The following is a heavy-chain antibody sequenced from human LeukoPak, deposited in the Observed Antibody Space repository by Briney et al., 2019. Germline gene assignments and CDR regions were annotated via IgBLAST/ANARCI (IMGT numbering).Heavy chain of an antibody. CDR1: GGSFSGYY. J-gene: IGHJ5*02. CDR3: ARARRRFDP. V-gene: IGHV4-34*01. Sequence: SETLSLTCAVYGGSFSGYYWSWIRQPPGKGLEWIGEINHSGSTNYNPSLKSRVTISVDTSKNQFSLKLSSVAAADTAVYYCARARRRFDPWGQGTLVTVSS. CDR2: INHSGST.